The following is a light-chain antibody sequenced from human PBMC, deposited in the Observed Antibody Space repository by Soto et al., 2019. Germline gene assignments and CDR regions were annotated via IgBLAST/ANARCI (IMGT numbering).Light chain of an antibody. Sequence: QSVLTQPAYVSGSPGQSITISCTGTSSDVGSYNLVSWYQHHPGKAPKLMIYEGSERPSGVSNRFSGSKSGNTASLTISGLQAEDEADYYCCSYAGSSTYVFGTGTKLTVL. CDR1: SSDVGSYNL. CDR3: CSYAGSSTYV. J-gene: IGLJ1*01. V-gene: IGLV2-23*01. CDR2: EGS.